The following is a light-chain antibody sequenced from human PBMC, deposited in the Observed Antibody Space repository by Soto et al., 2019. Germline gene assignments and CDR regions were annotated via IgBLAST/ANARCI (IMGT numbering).Light chain of an antibody. Sequence: QSVLTQPPSASGTPVQRVTISCSGSSSNIGTNTVNWYQQLPGTAPKLLIYSNNQRPSGVPDRFSGSKSGTSASLAISGLQSEDEADYYCAAWDDSLSGYVFGTGTKVTVL. V-gene: IGLV1-44*01. CDR2: SNN. J-gene: IGLJ1*01. CDR1: SSNIGTNT. CDR3: AAWDDSLSGYV.